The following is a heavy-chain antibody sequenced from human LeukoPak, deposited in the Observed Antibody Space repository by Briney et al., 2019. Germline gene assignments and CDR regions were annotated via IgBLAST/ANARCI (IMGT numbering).Heavy chain of an antibody. CDR1: GGSISSSSYY. Sequence: SETLSLTCTVSGGSISSSSYYWGWIRQPPGRGLEWIGSIYYSGSTYYNPSLKSRVTISVDTSKNQFSLKLSSVTAADTAVYYCARDLPSGYDFWSGYLLPEYYFDYWGQGALVTVSS. J-gene: IGHJ4*02. V-gene: IGHV4-39*07. CDR2: IYYSGST. D-gene: IGHD3-3*01. CDR3: ARDLPSGYDFWSGYLLPEYYFDY.